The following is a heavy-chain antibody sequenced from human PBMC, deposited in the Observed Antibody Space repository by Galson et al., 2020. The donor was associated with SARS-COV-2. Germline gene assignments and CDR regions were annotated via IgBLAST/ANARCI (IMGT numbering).Heavy chain of an antibody. V-gene: IGHV3-23*01. Sequence: GESLKISCAASGFTFSSYAMSWVRQAPGKGLEWVSAISGSGGSTYYADSVKGRFTISRDNSKNTLYLQMNSLRAEATAVYYCAKLAGTRGSDYWGQGTLVTVSS. CDR3: AKLAGTRGSDY. J-gene: IGHJ4*02. D-gene: IGHD6-19*01. CDR1: GFTFSSYA. CDR2: ISGSGGST.